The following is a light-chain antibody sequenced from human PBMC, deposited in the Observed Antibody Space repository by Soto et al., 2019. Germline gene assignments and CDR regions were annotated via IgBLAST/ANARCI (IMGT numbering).Light chain of an antibody. Sequence: DLPLTQSPSTQSAAVGGRVKLTFRASQNIRNLLAWYQQKPGKAPKPLIYDASTLKTGVPSRFSGSGSGSEFNFTITGLQPDDFATYFCQQYNTYSTFGQGTRLEI. CDR1: QNIRNL. J-gene: IGKJ5*01. CDR2: DAS. V-gene: IGKV1-5*01. CDR3: QQYNTYST.